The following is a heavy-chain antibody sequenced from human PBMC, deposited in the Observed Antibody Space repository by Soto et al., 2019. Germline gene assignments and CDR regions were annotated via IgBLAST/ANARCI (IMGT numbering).Heavy chain of an antibody. V-gene: IGHV4-59*01. D-gene: IGHD5-18*01. CDR1: GGSISRYY. J-gene: IGHJ4*02. CDR3: ARAGYSYGFGYYYDY. Sequence: SETLSLTCTVSGGSISRYYWSWIRQPPGKGLQWIGNIYYDGSTNYSPSLKSRVTISVDTSKNQFSLRLSSVTAADTAVYYCARAGYSYGFGYYYDYWGQGTLVTVSS. CDR2: IYYDGST.